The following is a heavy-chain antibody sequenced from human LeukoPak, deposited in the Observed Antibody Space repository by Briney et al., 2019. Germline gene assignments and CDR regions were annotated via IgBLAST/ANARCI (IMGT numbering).Heavy chain of an antibody. J-gene: IGHJ3*02. D-gene: IGHD6-19*01. CDR3: ARVRIGVAGNTFDM. Sequence: GASVKVSCKASGYTFTGYYMHWVRQAPGQGLEWMGQINPNSGGTNYVQKFQGRVTMTRDTSFTTAYVELSGLRSDDTAVYYCARVRIGVAGNTFDMWGQGTMVTVS. CDR1: GYTFTGYY. CDR2: INPNSGGT. V-gene: IGHV1-2*06.